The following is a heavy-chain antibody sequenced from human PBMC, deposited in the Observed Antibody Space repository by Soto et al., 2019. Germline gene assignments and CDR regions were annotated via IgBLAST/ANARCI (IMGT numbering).Heavy chain of an antibody. D-gene: IGHD2-21*02. J-gene: IGHJ4*02. CDR2: VNPRSGDT. V-gene: IGHV1-2*02. Sequence: QAQLVQSGAEVKKPGASVKVSCKASGYTFINYYIHWVRQAPGQGLEWMGWVNPRSGDTNYAQKFQGRVTMTRETSISTAYMELSRLRSDDTAVYYCARQLAYCGGDCYTEPIEYWGQGTLVTVSS. CDR3: ARQLAYCGGDCYTEPIEY. CDR1: GYTFINYY.